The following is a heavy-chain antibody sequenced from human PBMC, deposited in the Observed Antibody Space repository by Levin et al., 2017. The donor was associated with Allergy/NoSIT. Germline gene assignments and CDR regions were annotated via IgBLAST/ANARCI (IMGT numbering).Heavy chain of an antibody. D-gene: IGHD3-9*01. Sequence: GSLRLSCAASGFTFSSYSMNWVRQAPGKGLEWVSSISSSSSYIYYADSVKGRFTISRDNAKNSLYLQMNSLRAEDTAVYYCARDDFDWLYAFDIWGQGTMVTVSS. J-gene: IGHJ3*02. CDR2: ISSSSSYI. V-gene: IGHV3-21*01. CDR3: ARDDFDWLYAFDI. CDR1: GFTFSSYS.